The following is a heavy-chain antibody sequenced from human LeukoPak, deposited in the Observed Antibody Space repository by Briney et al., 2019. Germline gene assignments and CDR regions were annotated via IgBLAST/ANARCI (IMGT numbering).Heavy chain of an antibody. CDR1: GFTFSLYW. Sequence: PGGSLRLSCVVSGFTFSLYWMNWVRQAPGKGLEWVANIKQDGSEEYYADSVKGRFTISRDNAKNSLYLQMNSLRAEDTAVYYCAKGRAAGHFDYWGQGTLVTVSS. CDR2: IKQDGSEE. J-gene: IGHJ4*02. V-gene: IGHV3-7*03. CDR3: AKGRAAGHFDY. D-gene: IGHD6-13*01.